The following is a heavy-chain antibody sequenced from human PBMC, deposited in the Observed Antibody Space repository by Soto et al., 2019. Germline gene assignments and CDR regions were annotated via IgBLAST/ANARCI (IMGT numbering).Heavy chain of an antibody. J-gene: IGHJ4*02. Sequence: SETLSLTCAVSGDSISSPNWWSWYRQPPGKGLELTGEMFASGSSNYNPSLNGRVTISLDTSKNHFSLKLTSLAAADTAIYYCAREGFDHRPDYWGQGIPVTVSS. CDR3: AREGFDHRPDY. V-gene: IGHV4-4*02. CDR1: GDSISSPNW. CDR2: MFASGSS.